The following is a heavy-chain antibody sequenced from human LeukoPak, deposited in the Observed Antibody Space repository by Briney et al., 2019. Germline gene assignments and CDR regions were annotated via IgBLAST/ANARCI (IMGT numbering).Heavy chain of an antibody. J-gene: IGHJ4*02. V-gene: IGHV3-11*01. CDR2: ISPGGSTM. CDR1: GFTFSDYY. Sequence: KSGGSLRLSCAASGFTFSDYYMNWIRQTPGKGLEWLSYISPGGSTMYYADSVKGRFTISRDNAKNSLYLQMNSLRAEDTAVYYCASLLTAVGSPFDYWGQGALVTASS. D-gene: IGHD1-26*01. CDR3: ASLLTAVGSPFDY.